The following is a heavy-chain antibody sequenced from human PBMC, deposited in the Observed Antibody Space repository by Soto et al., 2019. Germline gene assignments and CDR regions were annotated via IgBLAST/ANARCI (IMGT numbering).Heavy chain of an antibody. Sequence: PSETLSLTCTVSGGSISSYYWGWIRQPPGKGLEWIGYIYYSGSTNYNPSLKSRVTISVDTSKNQFSLKLSSVTAADTAVYYCARGDSSSSGWFDPWGQGTLVTVSS. J-gene: IGHJ5*02. CDR3: ARGDSSSSGWFDP. CDR1: GGSISSYY. D-gene: IGHD6-6*01. CDR2: IYYSGST. V-gene: IGHV4-59*01.